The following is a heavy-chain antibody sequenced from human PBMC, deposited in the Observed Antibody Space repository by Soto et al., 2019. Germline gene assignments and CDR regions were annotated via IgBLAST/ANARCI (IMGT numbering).Heavy chain of an antibody. V-gene: IGHV3-23*01. CDR2: ISGSGGNT. Sequence: PWGSLRLSCAASGFTFSNYAMIWVRQAPAKGLEWVSSISGSGGNTYYADSVKGRFTISRDNSKNTLYLQMNSLRAEDTALYYCAKGRSYYYYYGVDVWGQGTTVTVSS. CDR3: AKGRSYYYYYGVDV. J-gene: IGHJ6*02. CDR1: GFTFSNYA.